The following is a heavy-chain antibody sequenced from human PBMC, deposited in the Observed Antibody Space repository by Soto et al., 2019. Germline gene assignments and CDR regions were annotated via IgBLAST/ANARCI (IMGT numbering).Heavy chain of an antibody. CDR2: IYSGGST. J-gene: IGHJ4*02. Sequence: EVQLVETGGGLIQPGGSLRLSCAASGFTVSSNYMSWVRQAPGQGLEWVPVIYSGGSTYYADSVKGRFTISRGNSKNTLYLQMTSLRAEDTAVYYCARGTTVPIDFWGQGTLVTVSS. D-gene: IGHD1-1*01. CDR3: ARGTTVPIDF. V-gene: IGHV3-53*02. CDR1: GFTVSSNY.